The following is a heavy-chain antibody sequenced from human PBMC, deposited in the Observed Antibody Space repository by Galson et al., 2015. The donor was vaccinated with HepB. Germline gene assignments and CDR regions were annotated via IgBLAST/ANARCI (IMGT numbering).Heavy chain of an antibody. Sequence: SLRLSCAASGFTFSNYDMHWVRQPTGKGLEWVSTIGTAGDPNYSGSVKGRFTISRENAKNSFYLQTNSLRAGDTAVYYCARSYRYCPTTTCLGPSYYYGMDVWGQGTSVTVSS. CDR2: IGTAGDP. J-gene: IGHJ6*02. CDR1: GFTFSNYD. V-gene: IGHV3-13*05. CDR3: ARSYRYCPTTTCLGPSYYYGMDV. D-gene: IGHD2-2*01.